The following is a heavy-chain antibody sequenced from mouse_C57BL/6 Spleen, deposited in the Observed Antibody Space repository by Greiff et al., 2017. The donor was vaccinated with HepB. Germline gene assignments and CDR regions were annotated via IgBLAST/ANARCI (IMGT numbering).Heavy chain of an antibody. CDR1: GYSITSGYY. CDR3: ARGDGNYFDY. Sequence: EVKLVESGPGLVKPSQSLSLTCSVTGYSITSGYYWNWIRQFPGNNLEWMGYISYDGSNNYNPSLKNRISITRDTSKNQFFLKLNSVTTEDTATYYCARGDGNYFDYWGQGTTLTVSS. D-gene: IGHD2-1*01. CDR2: ISYDGSN. J-gene: IGHJ2*01. V-gene: IGHV3-6*01.